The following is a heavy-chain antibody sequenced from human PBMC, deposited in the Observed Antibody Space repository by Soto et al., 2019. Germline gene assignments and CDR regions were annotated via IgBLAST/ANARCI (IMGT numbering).Heavy chain of an antibody. D-gene: IGHD1-1*01. J-gene: IGHJ5*02. Sequence: SETLSLTCTVSGYSISSGYYWGWIRPPPGKGLGWIGSIYHSGSTYYNPSLKSRVTISVDTSKNQFSLKLSSVTAADTAVYYCARDWVRNWFDPWGQGTLVTVSS. CDR1: GYSISSGYY. V-gene: IGHV4-38-2*02. CDR3: ARDWVRNWFDP. CDR2: IYHSGST.